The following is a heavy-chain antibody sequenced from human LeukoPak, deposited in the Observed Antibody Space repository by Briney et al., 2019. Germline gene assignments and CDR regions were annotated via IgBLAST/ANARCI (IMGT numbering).Heavy chain of an antibody. CDR2: IKQDGSEK. CDR3: ARLSGSYADYAFDI. Sequence: GGSLRLPCAASGFTFSSYWMSWVRQAPGKGLEWVANIKQDGSEKYYVDSVKGRFTISRDNAKNSLYLQMNSLRAEDTAVYYCARLSGSYADYAFDIWGQGTMVTVSS. CDR1: GFTFSSYW. V-gene: IGHV3-7*01. J-gene: IGHJ3*02. D-gene: IGHD1-26*01.